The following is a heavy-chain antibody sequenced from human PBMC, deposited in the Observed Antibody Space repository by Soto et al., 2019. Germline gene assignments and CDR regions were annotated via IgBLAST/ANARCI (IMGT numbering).Heavy chain of an antibody. V-gene: IGHV4-59*01. CDR1: DSISTYY. Sequence: SETLSLTCTVDSISTYYWNWIRQPPGKGLEWIGYIYYMGRTNYNSSLKSRVTISIDTSKNQFSLKLSSVTAADTAIYFCARDPVGITHFDYWGQGVPVTVSS. CDR2: IYYMGRT. D-gene: IGHD1-26*01. J-gene: IGHJ4*02. CDR3: ARDPVGITHFDY.